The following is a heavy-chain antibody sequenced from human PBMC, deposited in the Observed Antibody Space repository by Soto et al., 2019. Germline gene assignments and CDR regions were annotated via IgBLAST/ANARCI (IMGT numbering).Heavy chain of an antibody. CDR1: GGSFSGYY. CDR3: ARGYYYDFWCGYYHRGNWFDP. V-gene: IGHV4-34*01. Sequence: QVQLQQWGAGLLKPSETLSLTCAVYGGSFSGYYWSWIRQPPGKGLEWIGEINHSGSTNYNPSLKSRVTISVDTSKKQFSLKLSSVTVADSAVYYCARGYYYDFWCGYYHRGNWFDPWGQGTLVTVSS. J-gene: IGHJ5*02. D-gene: IGHD3-3*01. CDR2: INHSGST.